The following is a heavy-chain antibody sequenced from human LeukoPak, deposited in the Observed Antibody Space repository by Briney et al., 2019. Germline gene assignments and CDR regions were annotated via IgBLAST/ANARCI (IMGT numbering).Heavy chain of an antibody. CDR1: GYTLTELS. CDR2: INPSGGST. Sequence: ASVKVSCKASGYTLTELSMHWVRQAPGQGLEWMGIINPSGGSTSYAQKFQGRVTMTRDMSTSTVYMELSSLRSEDTAVYYCAREAGIAKEFDPWGQGTLVTVSS. D-gene: IGHD6-13*01. J-gene: IGHJ5*02. CDR3: AREAGIAKEFDP. V-gene: IGHV1-46*01.